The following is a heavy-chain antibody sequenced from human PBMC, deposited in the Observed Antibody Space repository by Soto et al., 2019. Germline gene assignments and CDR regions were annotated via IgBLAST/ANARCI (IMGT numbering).Heavy chain of an antibody. V-gene: IGHV4-31*02. CDR1: GGSISSGGYY. J-gene: IGHJ2*01. CDR2: IYYSGST. Sequence: LCGGSISSGGYYWSWIRQHPGKGLEWIGYIYYSGSTYYNPSLKSRVTISVDTSKNQFSLKLSSVTAADTAVYCCARDDAVVVAAMGGMGYFDLWGRGTLVTVSS. D-gene: IGHD2-15*01. CDR3: ARDDAVVVAAMGGMGYFDL.